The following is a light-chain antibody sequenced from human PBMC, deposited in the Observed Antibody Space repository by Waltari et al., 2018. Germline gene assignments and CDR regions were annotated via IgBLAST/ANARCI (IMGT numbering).Light chain of an antibody. V-gene: IGKV1-5*03. CDR2: NAS. J-gene: IGKJ2*01. CDR1: QTIDMW. CDR3: QQYKSYST. Sequence: DIQLTQSPSSLSASVGDRVNITCRASQTIDMWFALYQQKPGRAPKLLIQNASSLETGVPPRFRASGSGTEFTLTISYLKPDDFATYYCQQYKSYSTFGQGTNLEVK.